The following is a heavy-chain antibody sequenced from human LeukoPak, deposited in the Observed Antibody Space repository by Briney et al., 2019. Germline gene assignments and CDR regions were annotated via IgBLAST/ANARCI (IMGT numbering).Heavy chain of an antibody. CDR2: INPNSGGT. V-gene: IGHV1-2*02. D-gene: IGHD3-10*01. CDR1: GYTFTGYY. J-gene: IGHJ4*02. Sequence: GASVKVSCKASGYTFTGYYMHWVRQAPGQGLGWMGWINPNSGGTNYAQKFQGRVTMTRDTSISTAYMELSRLRSDDTAVYYCARAVAVTMVQGVKYWGQGTLVTVSS. CDR3: ARAVAVTMVQGVKY.